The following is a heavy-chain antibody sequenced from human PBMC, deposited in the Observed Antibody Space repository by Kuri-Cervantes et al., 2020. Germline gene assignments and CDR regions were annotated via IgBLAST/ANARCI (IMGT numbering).Heavy chain of an antibody. CDR2: IIPIFGTA. J-gene: IGHJ5*02. V-gene: IGHV1-69*06. D-gene: IGHD3-16*02. CDR1: GYTFTSYA. CDR3: ASGTLNYDYIWGSYRSNWFDP. Sequence: SVKVSCKASGYTFTSYAMHWVRQAPGQRLEWMGWIIPIFGTANYAQKFQGRVTITADKSTSTAYMELSSLRSEDTAVYYCASGTLNYDYIWGSYRSNWFDPWGQGTLVTVSS.